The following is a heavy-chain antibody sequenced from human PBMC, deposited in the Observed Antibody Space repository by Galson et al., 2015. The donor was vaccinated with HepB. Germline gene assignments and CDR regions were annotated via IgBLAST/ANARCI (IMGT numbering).Heavy chain of an antibody. CDR3: ARDGLRFLEWLLYRQDRMDV. Sequence: SVKVSCKVSGYTLTELSMHWVRQAPGKGLEWMGGFDPEDGETIYAQKFQGRVTMTEDTSTDTAYMELSSLRSEDTAVYYCARDGLRFLEWLLYRQDRMDVWGQGTTVTVSS. CDR2: FDPEDGET. D-gene: IGHD3-3*01. CDR1: GYTLTELS. V-gene: IGHV1-24*01. J-gene: IGHJ6*02.